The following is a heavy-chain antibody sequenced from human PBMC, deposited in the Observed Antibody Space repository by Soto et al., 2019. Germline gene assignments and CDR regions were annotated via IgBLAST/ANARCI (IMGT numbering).Heavy chain of an antibody. Sequence: SETLSLTCTVSGGSISSYYWSWIRQPAGKGLEWIGYIYYSGSTNYNPSLKSRVTISVDTSKNQFSLKLSSVTAADTAVYYCARGGYDFWSGYFDDAFDIWGQGTMVTVSS. V-gene: IGHV4-59*01. J-gene: IGHJ3*02. D-gene: IGHD3-3*01. CDR2: IYYSGST. CDR1: GGSISSYY. CDR3: ARGGYDFWSGYFDDAFDI.